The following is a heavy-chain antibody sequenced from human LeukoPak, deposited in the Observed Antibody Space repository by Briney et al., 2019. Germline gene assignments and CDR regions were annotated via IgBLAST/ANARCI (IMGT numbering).Heavy chain of an antibody. CDR3: ARGSFLITFGGFIG. CDR1: GFTFTNNF. J-gene: IGHJ4*02. V-gene: IGHV3-7*04. Sequence: PGGSLRLSCAASGFTFTNNFMSWVRQVPGKGLEWVANIKQDGSETTYADSVKGRFTISRDNAKNSLFLQMDSLRAEDTAVYYCARGSFLITFGGFIGWGQGTLVTVSS. CDR2: IKQDGSET. D-gene: IGHD3-16*02.